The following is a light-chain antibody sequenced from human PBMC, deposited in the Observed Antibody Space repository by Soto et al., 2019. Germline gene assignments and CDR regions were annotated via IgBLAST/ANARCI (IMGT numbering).Light chain of an antibody. CDR1: QTVRNNY. V-gene: IGKV3-20*01. CDR2: DAS. Sequence: EIVLTQSPATLSLSPGERATLSCRASQTVRNNYLAWYQQKPGQAPRLLIYDASSRATGIPDRFSGSGSGTDFTLTISRLEPEDFAVYYCQQYGNSPGFTFGPGTKVDIK. J-gene: IGKJ3*01. CDR3: QQYGNSPGFT.